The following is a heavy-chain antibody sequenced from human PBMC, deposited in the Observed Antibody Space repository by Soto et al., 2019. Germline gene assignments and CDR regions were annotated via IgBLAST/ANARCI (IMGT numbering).Heavy chain of an antibody. V-gene: IGHV3-48*01. D-gene: IGHD2-15*01. CDR2: ISYSTTTI. CDR3: ARMVGRHAFDI. Sequence: ESGGGLVEPGGSLRLSCAASGGTFGAYSMNWVRQAPGKGPEWISYISYSTTTIFYAESVQGRFTVSRDNANNSLLLHMNSLRVEDTALYYCARMVGRHAFDIWGQGTMVTVSS. CDR1: GGTFGAYS. J-gene: IGHJ3*02.